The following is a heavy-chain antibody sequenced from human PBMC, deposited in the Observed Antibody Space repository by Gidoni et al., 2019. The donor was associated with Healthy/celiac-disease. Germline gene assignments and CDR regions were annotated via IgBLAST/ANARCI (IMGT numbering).Heavy chain of an antibody. CDR3: ASCGGDCPDAFDI. Sequence: QVQLVQSGAEVKKPGASVKVSCKASGYTFTSYYMHWVRRAPGQGLEWMGIINPSGGSTSYAQKFQGRVTMTRDTSTSTVYMELSSLRSEDTAVYYCASCGGDCPDAFDIWGQGTMVTVSS. D-gene: IGHD2-21*02. J-gene: IGHJ3*02. CDR1: GYTFTSYY. V-gene: IGHV1-46*01. CDR2: INPSGGST.